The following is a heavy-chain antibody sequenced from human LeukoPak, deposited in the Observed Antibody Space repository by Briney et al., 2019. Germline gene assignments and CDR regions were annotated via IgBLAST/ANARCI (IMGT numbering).Heavy chain of an antibody. J-gene: IGHJ4*02. CDR2: MNPNSGNT. CDR1: GYTFTSYD. V-gene: IGHV1-8*01. CDR3: ARAGRITIFGVVIIRYYFDY. Sequence: ASVKVSCKASGYTFTSYDINWVRQATGRGLEWMGWMNPNSGNTGYAQKFQGRVTMTRNTSISTAYMELSSLRSEDTAVYYCARAGRITIFGVVIIRYYFDYWGQGTLVTVSS. D-gene: IGHD3-3*01.